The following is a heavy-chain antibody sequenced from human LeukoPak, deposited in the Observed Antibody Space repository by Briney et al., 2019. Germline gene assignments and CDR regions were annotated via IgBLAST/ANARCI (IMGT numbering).Heavy chain of an antibody. D-gene: IGHD2-15*01. J-gene: IGHJ4*02. CDR2: MIPIFGTA. Sequence: SVKVSCKASGGTFSSYAISWVRQAPGQGLEWMGRMIPIFGTANYAQKFQGRVTITTDESTSTAYMELSSLRSEDTAVYYCASLHGCSGGSCYSYFDYWGQGTLVTVSS. CDR1: GGTFSSYA. CDR3: ASLHGCSGGSCYSYFDY. V-gene: IGHV1-69*05.